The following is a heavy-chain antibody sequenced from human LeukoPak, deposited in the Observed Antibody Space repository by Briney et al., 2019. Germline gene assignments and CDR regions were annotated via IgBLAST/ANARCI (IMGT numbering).Heavy chain of an antibody. CDR3: ARGRALGYCSSTSCYQEDY. Sequence: GPVKVSCKASGYPFTGYYMHWVRQAPGQGLEWMGWINPNSGGTNYAQKFQGRVTMTRDTSISTAYMELSRLRSDDTAVYYCARGRALGYCSSTSCYQEDYWGQGTLVAVSS. D-gene: IGHD2-2*01. V-gene: IGHV1-2*02. CDR1: GYPFTGYY. J-gene: IGHJ4*02. CDR2: INPNSGGT.